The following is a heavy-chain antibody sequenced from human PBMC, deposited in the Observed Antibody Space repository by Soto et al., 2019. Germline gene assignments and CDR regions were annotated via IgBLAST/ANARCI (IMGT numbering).Heavy chain of an antibody. D-gene: IGHD6-13*01. CDR3: ARGGLEQQLVPFDY. Sequence: PGGSLRLSCAASGFTVSSNYMSWVRQAPGKGLEWVSVIYSGGSTYYADPVKGRFTISRDNSKNTLYLQMNSLRAEDTAVYYCARGGLEQQLVPFDYWGQGTLVTVSS. CDR1: GFTVSSNY. CDR2: IYSGGST. V-gene: IGHV3-53*01. J-gene: IGHJ4*02.